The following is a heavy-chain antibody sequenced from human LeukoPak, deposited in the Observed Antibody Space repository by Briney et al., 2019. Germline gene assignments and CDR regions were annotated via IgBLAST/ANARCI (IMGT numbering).Heavy chain of an antibody. CDR2: ISSSGSTI. D-gene: IGHD3-3*01. J-gene: IGHJ6*03. CDR1: GDSISSSN. Sequence: PSGTLSLTCAVSGDSISSSNWWSWVRQAPGKGLEWVSYISSSGSTIYYADSVKGRFTISRDNAKNSLYLQMNSLRAEDTAVYYCARGRFLEWLTYYYYYYYMDVWGKGTTVTVSS. V-gene: IGHV3-48*04. CDR3: ARGRFLEWLTYYYYYYYMDV.